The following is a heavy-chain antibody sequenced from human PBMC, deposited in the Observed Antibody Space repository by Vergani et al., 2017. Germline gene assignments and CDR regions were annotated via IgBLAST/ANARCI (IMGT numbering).Heavy chain of an antibody. CDR3: AKDGKYSSSSGSVY. Sequence: EVQLVESGGGLVQPGGSLRLPCAASGFTFSSYAMSWVRQAPGKGLEWVSAISGSGGSTNYADSVKGRFTISRDNSKNTLYLQMNSLRAEDTAVYYCAKDGKYSSSSGSVYWGQGTLVTVSS. CDR1: GFTFSSYA. J-gene: IGHJ4*02. D-gene: IGHD6-6*01. V-gene: IGHV3-23*04. CDR2: ISGSGGST.